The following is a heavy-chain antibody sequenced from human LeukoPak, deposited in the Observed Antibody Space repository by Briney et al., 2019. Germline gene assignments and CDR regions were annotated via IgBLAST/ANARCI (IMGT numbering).Heavy chain of an antibody. D-gene: IGHD2-21*02. J-gene: IGHJ4*02. CDR1: GFTFGSYA. V-gene: IGHV3-30-3*01. CDR2: ISYDGTNK. CDR3: ARESPACGEDCYFDY. Sequence: PGGSLRLSCAASGFTFGSYAMHWVRQAPGRGLEWVAGISYDGTNKYYADSVKGRFTISRDNSKNTLYLQMNSLRTDDTAVYYCARESPACGEDCYFDYWSQGTLVTVSS.